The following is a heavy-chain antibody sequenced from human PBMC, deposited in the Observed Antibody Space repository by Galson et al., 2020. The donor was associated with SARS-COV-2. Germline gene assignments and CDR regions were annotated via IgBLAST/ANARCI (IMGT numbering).Heavy chain of an antibody. CDR3: AREVIGGTDYGGNPRAYFDY. V-gene: IGHV4-31*03. CDR1: GGSISSGGYY. D-gene: IGHD4-17*01. J-gene: IGHJ4*02. Sequence: SETLSLTCTVSGGSISSGGYYWSWIRQHPGKGLEWIGYIYYSGSTYYNPSLKSRVTISVDTSKNQFSLKLSSVTAADTAVYYCAREVIGGTDYGGNPRAYFDYWGQGTLVTVSS. CDR2: IYYSGST.